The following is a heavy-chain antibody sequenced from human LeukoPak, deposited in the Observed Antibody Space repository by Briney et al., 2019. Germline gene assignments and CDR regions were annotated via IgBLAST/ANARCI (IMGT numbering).Heavy chain of an antibody. CDR1: GFTFTDHY. CDR2: ISSTVITT. Sequence: GGSLRLSCAASGFTFTDHYMSWIRQAPGKGLEWVSYISSTVITTYYADSVKGRFTISRDNAKNSLYLQMNSLRAEDTAVYSCVRSVYNGNDVDYGGQGTLVTVSS. D-gene: IGHD1-20*01. CDR3: VRSVYNGNDVDY. J-gene: IGHJ4*02. V-gene: IGHV3-11*01.